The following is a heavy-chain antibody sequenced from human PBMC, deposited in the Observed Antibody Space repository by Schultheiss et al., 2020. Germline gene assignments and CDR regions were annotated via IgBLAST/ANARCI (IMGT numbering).Heavy chain of an antibody. Sequence: GGSLRLSCTASGFPFGVYWMTWIRQAPGEGLEWVANIKEDGSAGYYVDSVKGRFTISRDNADNSLYLQLNNLRVDDTAVYYCTRDTGCSGGRCYSYYDLWGQGTLVTVSS. V-gene: IGHV3-7*01. CDR1: GFPFGVYW. CDR2: IKEDGSAG. D-gene: IGHD2-15*01. J-gene: IGHJ5*02. CDR3: TRDTGCSGGRCYSYYDL.